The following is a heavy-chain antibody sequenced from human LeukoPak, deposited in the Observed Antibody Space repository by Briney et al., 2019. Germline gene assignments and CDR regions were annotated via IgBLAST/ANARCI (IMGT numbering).Heavy chain of an antibody. D-gene: IGHD6-6*01. CDR1: GFTFSSYA. CDR3: AKDPVGIAARHGDY. CDR2: ISGSGGST. J-gene: IGHJ4*02. Sequence: GGSLRLSCAASGFTFSSYAMNWARQAPGKGLEWVSAISGSGGSTYYADSVKGRFTISRDNSKNTLYLQMNSLRAEDTAVYYCAKDPVGIAARHGDYWGQGTLVTVSS. V-gene: IGHV3-23*01.